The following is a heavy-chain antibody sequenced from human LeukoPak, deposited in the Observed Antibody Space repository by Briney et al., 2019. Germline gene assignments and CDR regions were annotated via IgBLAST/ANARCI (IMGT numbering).Heavy chain of an antibody. CDR1: GFTFSSYS. J-gene: IGHJ4*02. CDR2: IKSKNDGGTT. V-gene: IGHV3-15*01. Sequence: GGSLRLSCAASGFTFSSYSMSWVRQAPGEGLEWVGHIKSKNDGGTTDYAAPAKGRFTISRDDSKNTLYLQMNSLKTEDTAVYYCATIMSYYDSSGLEYWGQGALVTVSS. CDR3: ATIMSYYDSSGLEY. D-gene: IGHD3-22*01.